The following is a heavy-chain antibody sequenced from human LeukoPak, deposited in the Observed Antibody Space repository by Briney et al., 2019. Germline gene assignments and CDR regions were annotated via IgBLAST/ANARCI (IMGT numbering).Heavy chain of an antibody. J-gene: IGHJ4*02. CDR2: IYYSGST. Sequence: YPSETLSLTCTVSGGSIRNYYWSWIRQPPGKGLEWIGYIYYSGSTNYNPSLKSRVTISIDTSKNQFSLKLSSVTAADTAVYYCATSTRIAAADYWGQGTLVTVSS. D-gene: IGHD6-13*01. V-gene: IGHV4-59*01. CDR1: GGSIRNYY. CDR3: ATSTRIAAADY.